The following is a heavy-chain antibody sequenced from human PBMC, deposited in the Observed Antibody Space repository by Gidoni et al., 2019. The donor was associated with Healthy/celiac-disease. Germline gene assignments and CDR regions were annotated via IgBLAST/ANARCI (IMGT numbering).Heavy chain of an antibody. CDR3: ARMGGGSVGATRYYFDY. Sequence: QVQLQESGPGLVKPSQTLSLTCTVSGGSISSGSYYWSWIRQPAGKGLEWIGRIYTSGSTNYNPSLKSRVTISVDTSKNQFSLKLSSVTAADTAVYYCARMGGGSVGATRYYFDYWGQGTLVTVSS. CDR2: IYTSGST. CDR1: GGSISSGSYY. V-gene: IGHV4-61*02. J-gene: IGHJ4*02. D-gene: IGHD1-26*01.